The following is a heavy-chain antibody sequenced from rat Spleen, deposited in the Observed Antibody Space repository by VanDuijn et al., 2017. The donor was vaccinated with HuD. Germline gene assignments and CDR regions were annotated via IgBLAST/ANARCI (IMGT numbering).Heavy chain of an antibody. V-gene: IGHV5-46*01. CDR3: SRDGRVSAHFDY. J-gene: IGHJ2*01. Sequence: EVQLVESGGGLVQPGKSMKLSCAASGFTFSSFPMAWVRQAPTKGLEWVATISTSGVYTYYRDSVKGRFTISRDKTKSTLYVQMNSLRSEDTATYYCSRDGRVSAHFDYWGQGVMVTVSS. CDR2: ISTSGVYT. D-gene: IGHD1-4*01. CDR1: GFTFSSFP.